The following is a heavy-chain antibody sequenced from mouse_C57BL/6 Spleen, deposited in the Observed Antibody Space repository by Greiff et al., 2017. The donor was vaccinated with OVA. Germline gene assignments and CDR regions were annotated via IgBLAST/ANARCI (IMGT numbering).Heavy chain of an antibody. D-gene: IGHD2-5*01. CDR3: ARCYSNYYAMDY. CDR2: IYPGDGDT. Sequence: LQQSGASVKIFCKASGYAFSSYWVNWVKQRPGKGLEWVGQIYPGDGDTNYNGKFKGKATLTADKSSSTAYMQLSSLTSEDSAVYFCARCYSNYYAMDYWGQGTSVTVSS. CDR1: GYAFSSYW. J-gene: IGHJ4*01. V-gene: IGHV1-80*01.